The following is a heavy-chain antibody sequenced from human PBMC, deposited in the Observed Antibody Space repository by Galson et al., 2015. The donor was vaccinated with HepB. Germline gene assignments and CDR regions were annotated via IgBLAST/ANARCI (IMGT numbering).Heavy chain of an antibody. CDR2: IYYSGST. CDR3: ARGWILEWHPEYYFDY. Sequence: LTCTVSGGSISSGGYYWSWIRQHPGKGLEWIGYIYYSGSTYYNPSLKSRVTISVDTSKNQFSLKLSSVTAADTAVYYCARGWILEWHPEYYFDYWGQGTLVTVSS. CDR1: GGSISSGGYY. V-gene: IGHV4-31*03. J-gene: IGHJ4*02. D-gene: IGHD3-3*01.